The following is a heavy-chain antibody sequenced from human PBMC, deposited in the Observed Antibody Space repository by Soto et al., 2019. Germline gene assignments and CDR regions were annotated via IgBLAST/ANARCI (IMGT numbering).Heavy chain of an antibody. CDR2: IYYSGST. J-gene: IGHJ6*02. V-gene: IGHV4-30-4*01. Sequence: SETLSLTCTVSGGCISSGDDYWSWIRQPPGKGLEWIGYIYYSGSTYYNPSLKSRVTISVDTSKNQFSLKLSSVTAADTAVYYCARVRTYYYGSGRYYYGMDVWGQGTTVTVSS. CDR3: ARVRTYYYGSGRYYYGMDV. CDR1: GGCISSGDDY. D-gene: IGHD3-10*01.